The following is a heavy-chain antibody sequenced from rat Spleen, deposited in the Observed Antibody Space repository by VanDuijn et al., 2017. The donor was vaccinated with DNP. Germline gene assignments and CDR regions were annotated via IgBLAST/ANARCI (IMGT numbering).Heavy chain of an antibody. Sequence: EVQLVESGGGLVQPGRSLKLSCAASGFTFSNYYMAWVRQAPKKGLEWVASISASGGSTSYRDSVKGRFTISRDNAKSILYLQMDSLRSEDTATFYCTTDFERGYWGQGTLVTVSS. J-gene: IGHJ3*01. V-gene: IGHV5-27*01. CDR2: ISASGGST. CDR1: GFTFSNYY. D-gene: IGHD1-11*01. CDR3: TTDFERGY.